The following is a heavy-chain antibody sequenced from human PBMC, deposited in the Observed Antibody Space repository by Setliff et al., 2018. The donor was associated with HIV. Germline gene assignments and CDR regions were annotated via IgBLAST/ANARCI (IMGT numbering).Heavy chain of an antibody. D-gene: IGHD6-19*01. CDR2: IIPSGST. J-gene: IGHJ4*02. CDR1: GGSFSGYY. V-gene: IGHV4-34*12. CDR3: ARRSGWSLDY. Sequence: GGSFSGYYWSWIRQPPGKGLKWIGEIIPSGSTNYNPSLKSRVTISVDTSKNQFSLKLSSVTAADTAVYYCARRSGWSLDYWGQGTLVTVS.